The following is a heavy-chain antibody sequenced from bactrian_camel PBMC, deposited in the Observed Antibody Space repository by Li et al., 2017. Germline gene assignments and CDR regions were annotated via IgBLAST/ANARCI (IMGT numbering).Heavy chain of an antibody. J-gene: IGHJ6*01. CDR2: IYHNGGST. V-gene: IGHV3S63*01. D-gene: IGHD3*01. CDR3: AAWAESCTVLSGTFYEPYGY. Sequence: VESGGGSVQTGGSLRLSCSISGYPVTPRDLYCKGWFRQAPGKAREGVASIYHNGGSTYYADPVKGRFTISQDNAKNTVFLQMNDLKPEDTATYYCAAWAESCTVLSGTFYEPYGYWGQGTQVTVS. CDR1: GYPVTPRDLYC.